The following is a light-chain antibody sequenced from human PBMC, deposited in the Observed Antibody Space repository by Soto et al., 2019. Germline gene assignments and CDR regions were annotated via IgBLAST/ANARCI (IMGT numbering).Light chain of an antibody. J-gene: IGKJ2*01. Sequence: EIVLTQSPGTLSLSPGERATLSSRASQSVTGSYLAWYQQKPGQAPRLLIYGASSRATGIPDRFSGSGSGTDFTLTISRLEPEDFAVYYCQQYGSSLGTFGQGTKLEIK. V-gene: IGKV3-20*01. CDR2: GAS. CDR3: QQYGSSLGT. CDR1: QSVTGSY.